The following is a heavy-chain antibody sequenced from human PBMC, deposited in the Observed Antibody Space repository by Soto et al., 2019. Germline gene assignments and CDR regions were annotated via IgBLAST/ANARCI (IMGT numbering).Heavy chain of an antibody. D-gene: IGHD7-27*01. J-gene: IGHJ3*02. Sequence: PSETLSLTCAVYGGSFSGYYWSWIRQPPGKGLEWIGEINHSGSTNYNPSLKSRVTISVDTSKNQFSLKLSSVTAADTAVYYCASPHLTHDASDIWGQGTMVTVSS. CDR3: ASPHLTHDASDI. CDR2: INHSGST. V-gene: IGHV4-34*01. CDR1: GGSFSGYY.